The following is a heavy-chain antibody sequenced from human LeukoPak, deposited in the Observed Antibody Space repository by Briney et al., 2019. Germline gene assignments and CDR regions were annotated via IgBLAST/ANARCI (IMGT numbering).Heavy chain of an antibody. D-gene: IGHD5-18*01. Sequence: GGSLRLSCAASGITFSSYAMSWVRQAPGKGLEWVSYISSSGSTIYYADSVKGRFTISRDNAKNSLYLQMNSLRAEDTAVYYCAGGYSYGGPGNFDYWGQGTLVTVSS. J-gene: IGHJ4*02. V-gene: IGHV3-48*03. CDR3: AGGYSYGGPGNFDY. CDR2: ISSSGSTI. CDR1: GITFSSYA.